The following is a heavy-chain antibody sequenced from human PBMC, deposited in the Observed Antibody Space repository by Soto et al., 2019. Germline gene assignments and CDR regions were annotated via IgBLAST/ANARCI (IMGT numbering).Heavy chain of an antibody. CDR2: INPSGGST. CDR1: GYTFTSYY. Sequence: ASVKVSCKASGYTFTSYYMHWVRQAPGQGLEWMGIINPSGGSTSYAQKFQGRVTMTRDTSTSTVYMELSSLRSEDTAVYDCARQYYYDSSGYPRAAFDIWGQGTMVTVSS. V-gene: IGHV1-46*01. CDR3: ARQYYYDSSGYPRAAFDI. D-gene: IGHD3-22*01. J-gene: IGHJ3*02.